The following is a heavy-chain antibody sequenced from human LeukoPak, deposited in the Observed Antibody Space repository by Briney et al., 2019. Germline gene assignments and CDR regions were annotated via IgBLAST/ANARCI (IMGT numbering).Heavy chain of an antibody. J-gene: IGHJ4*02. CDR1: GFTFSTYS. V-gene: IGHV3-30*18. CDR3: AKDLKRVFGTPGGYFDY. Sequence: PGGSLRLSCAASGFTFSTYSIHWVRQAAGKGLEGVAGISKDGSKIYYADSVKGRFTISRDNSKNTLYLQMNSLRAEDTAVYYCAKDLKRVFGTPGGYFDYWGQGTLVTVSS. D-gene: IGHD3-3*01. CDR2: ISKDGSKI.